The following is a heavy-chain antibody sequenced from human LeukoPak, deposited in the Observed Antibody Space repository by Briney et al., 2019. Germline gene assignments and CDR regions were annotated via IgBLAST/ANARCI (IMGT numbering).Heavy chain of an antibody. D-gene: IGHD3-22*01. Sequence: SETLSLTCTVSGYSISSGYYWGWIRQPPGKGLEWIGSIHYGGSTYYNPSLKSRVTISVDTSKNHFSLNLNSVTAADTAVYYCARWGYDSSGYYYYYFDYWGQGTLVTVSS. CDR1: GYSISSGYY. V-gene: IGHV4-38-2*02. J-gene: IGHJ4*02. CDR2: IHYGGST. CDR3: ARWGYDSSGYYYYYFDY.